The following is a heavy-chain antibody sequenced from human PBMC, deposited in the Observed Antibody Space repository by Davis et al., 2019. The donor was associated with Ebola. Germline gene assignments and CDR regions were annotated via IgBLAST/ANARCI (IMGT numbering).Heavy chain of an antibody. D-gene: IGHD2-21*01. CDR1: GGSFSGYY. CDR3: ARHPRIPCGGDCYQRHNWFDP. Sequence: SETLSLTCAVYGGSFSGYYWSWIRQPPGKGLEWIGEINHSGSTNYNPSLKSRVTISVDTSKNQFSLKLSSVTAAATAVYYCARHPRIPCGGDCYQRHNWFDPWGQGTLVTVSS. V-gene: IGHV4-34*01. CDR2: INHSGST. J-gene: IGHJ5*02.